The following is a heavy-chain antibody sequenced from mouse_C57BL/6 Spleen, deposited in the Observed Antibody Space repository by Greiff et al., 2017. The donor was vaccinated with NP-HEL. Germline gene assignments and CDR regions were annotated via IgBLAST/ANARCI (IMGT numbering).Heavy chain of an antibody. J-gene: IGHJ1*03. Sequence: EVQLQQSGAELVRPGASVKLSCTASGFNIKDDYMHWVKQRPEQGLEWIGWIDPENGDTEYASKFQGKATITADTSSNTAYLQLSSLTSEDTAVYYCTPSNYLWYFDVWGTGTTVTVSS. CDR2: IDPENGDT. CDR1: GFNIKDDY. V-gene: IGHV14-4*01. CDR3: TPSNYLWYFDV. D-gene: IGHD2-5*01.